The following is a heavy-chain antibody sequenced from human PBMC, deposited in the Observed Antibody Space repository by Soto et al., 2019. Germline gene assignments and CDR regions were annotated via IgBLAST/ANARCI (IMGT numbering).Heavy chain of an antibody. V-gene: IGHV3-48*02. Sequence: EVQLVESGGGLVQPGGSLRLSCAASGFTFSRYTMNWVRQAPGKGLEWISYISSSSNTIYYADSVKGRFSISRDNAENSLYLQMNSLRDEDTAVYFCVRGVITPAGPNWSDPWGQGTLLTVSS. CDR1: GFTFSRYT. CDR2: ISSSSNTI. CDR3: VRGVITPAGPNWSDP. J-gene: IGHJ5*02. D-gene: IGHD6-13*01.